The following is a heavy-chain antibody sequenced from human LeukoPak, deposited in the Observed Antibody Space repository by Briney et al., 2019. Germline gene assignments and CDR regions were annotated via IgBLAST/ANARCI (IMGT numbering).Heavy chain of an antibody. J-gene: IGHJ5*02. D-gene: IGHD2-15*01. CDR3: ARHPRVVAHSLNWFDP. CDR2: IYSGGST. Sequence: GGSLRLSCAASGFTVSSNYMSWVRQAPGKGLEWVSVIYSGGSTYYADSVKGRFTISRDNSKNTLYLQMNSLRAEDTAVYYCARHPRVVAHSLNWFDPWGQGTLVTVSS. CDR1: GFTVSSNY. V-gene: IGHV3-66*04.